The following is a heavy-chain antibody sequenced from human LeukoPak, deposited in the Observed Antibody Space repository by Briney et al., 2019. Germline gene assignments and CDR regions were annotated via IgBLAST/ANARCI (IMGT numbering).Heavy chain of an antibody. CDR1: GFTFSSYG. V-gene: IGHV3-33*01. Sequence: AGGSLRLSCAASGFTFSSYGMHWVRQAPGKGLEWVAVIWYDGSNKYYADSVKGRFTISRDNSKNTLYLQMNSLRAEDTTVYYCARAKDAFDIWGQGTMVTVSS. CDR3: ARAKDAFDI. J-gene: IGHJ3*02. CDR2: IWYDGSNK.